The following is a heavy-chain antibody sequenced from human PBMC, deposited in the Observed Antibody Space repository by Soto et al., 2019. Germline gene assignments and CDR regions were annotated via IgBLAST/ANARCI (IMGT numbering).Heavy chain of an antibody. D-gene: IGHD3-3*01. CDR3: ARGGVVGVAGSAAFDM. CDR2: INPATGAA. CDR1: GYPVTAYY. V-gene: IGHV1-2*02. J-gene: IGHJ3*02. Sequence: QLHLVQSGAVVKKPVASVTVSCSASGYPVTAYYMHWVRQAPGRGLEWMGGINPATGAAKYTQTRPGVDTIARETSAGTDFTELRRPPSEDTAVFYCARGGVVGVAGSAAFDMWGQGTLVTVSS.